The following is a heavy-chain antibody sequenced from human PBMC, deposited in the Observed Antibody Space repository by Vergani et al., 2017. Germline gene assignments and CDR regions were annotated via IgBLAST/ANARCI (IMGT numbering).Heavy chain of an antibody. Sequence: EVQLVESGGGLIQPGGSLRLSCAASGFTVSSNYMSWVRQAPGKGLEWVSVIYSGGSTYYADSVKGRFTISRDNSKNTLYLQMNSLRAEDTAVYYCARVWSPVLXPEYCSGGSCYSSYYYYYYMDVWGKGTTVTVSS. J-gene: IGHJ6*03. V-gene: IGHV3-53*01. CDR2: IYSGGST. D-gene: IGHD2-15*01. CDR1: GFTVSSNY. CDR3: ARVWSPVLXPEYCSGGSCYSSYYYYYYMDV.